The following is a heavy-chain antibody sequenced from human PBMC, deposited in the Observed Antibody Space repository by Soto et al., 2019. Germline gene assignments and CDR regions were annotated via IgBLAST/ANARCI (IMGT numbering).Heavy chain of an antibody. CDR2: ISGSGGST. CDR3: AKRTGYNYGAFDY. Sequence: HPGGSLRLSCAASGFTFSSYAMSWVRQAPGKGLEWVSAISGSGGSTYYADSVKGRFTISRDNSKNTLYLQMNSLRAEDTAVYYCAKRTGYNYGAFDYWGQGTLVTVSS. V-gene: IGHV3-23*01. D-gene: IGHD5-12*01. CDR1: GFTFSSYA. J-gene: IGHJ4*02.